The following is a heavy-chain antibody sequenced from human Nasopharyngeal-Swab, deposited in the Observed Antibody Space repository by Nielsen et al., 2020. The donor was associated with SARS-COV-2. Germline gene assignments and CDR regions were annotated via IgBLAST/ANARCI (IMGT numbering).Heavy chain of an antibody. J-gene: IGHJ4*02. CDR3: ARGAPSGYSGCTD. D-gene: IGHD5-12*01. CDR2: ISAYNGDT. CDR1: GYIFASYC. Sequence: ASVKVSCKASGYIFASYCISWVRQAPGQGLEWMGWISAYNGDTNYAQKLQGRVTMTTDTSTSTAYMELRSLRSDDTAVYYCARGAPSGYSGCTDWGQGTLVTVSS. V-gene: IGHV1-18*04.